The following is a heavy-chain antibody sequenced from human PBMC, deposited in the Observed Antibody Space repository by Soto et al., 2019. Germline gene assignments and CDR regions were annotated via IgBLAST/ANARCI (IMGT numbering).Heavy chain of an antibody. CDR3: AKGAQITITGVDILFDY. D-gene: IGHD3-3*01. Sequence: GSSLRLPYKPSVFRFSDEAITWERQASGKWLEWVSVIRGGGSNTFYADSVKGRFAISRDNSKNVLYLQMNSLRAEDAAVYFCAKGAQITITGVDILFDYWGLGTLVTVSS. J-gene: IGHJ4*01. CDR1: VFRFSDEA. V-gene: IGHV3-23*01. CDR2: IRGGGSNT.